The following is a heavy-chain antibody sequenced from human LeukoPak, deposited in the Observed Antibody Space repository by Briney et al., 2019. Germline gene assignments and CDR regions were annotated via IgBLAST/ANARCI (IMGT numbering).Heavy chain of an antibody. V-gene: IGHV3-23*01. Sequence: GGSLRLSCAASGFAFGNYALSWVRQAPGRGLEWVSAISAGGDSKYYSESVRGRFIISRGNSKNTLYLEVNSLRAEDTALYYCARHYGSGKWLFDCWGQGTLVTVSS. CDR3: ARHYGSGKWLFDC. CDR1: GFAFGNYA. D-gene: IGHD3-10*01. CDR2: ISAGGDSK. J-gene: IGHJ4*02.